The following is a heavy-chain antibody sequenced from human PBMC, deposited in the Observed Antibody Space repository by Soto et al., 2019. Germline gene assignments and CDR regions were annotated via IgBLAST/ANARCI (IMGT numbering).Heavy chain of an antibody. V-gene: IGHV4-61*01. CDR2: ISSTGGS. J-gene: IGHJ5*01. D-gene: IGHD3-10*01. CDR3: AIVRAYYGSGTKSLILDS. CDR1: GGSVYRGRYD. Sequence: QVQLQASGPGLVKPSETLARTCSVSGGSVYRGRYDWSWIRQPPGTCPEGIGMISSTGGSFFKPSLASRLSMSIDTARNQFSLTLRSVTAADTAIYYCAIVRAYYGSGTKSLILDSWGQGRLVAVS.